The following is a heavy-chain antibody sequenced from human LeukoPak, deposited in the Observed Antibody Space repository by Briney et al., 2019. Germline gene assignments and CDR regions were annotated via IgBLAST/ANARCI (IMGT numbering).Heavy chain of an antibody. J-gene: IGHJ6*02. D-gene: IGHD2-15*01. CDR3: ASVVGYCSGGSCLNRYYYYYGMDV. Sequence: PGGSLRLSCAASGFTFSTYSMDWVRQAPGRGLEWVSSISSTSSYIFYADSVKGRFTISRDNAKNSLYLEMNSLRAEDTAVYYCASVVGYCSGGSCLNRYYYYYGMDVWGQGATVTVSS. V-gene: IGHV3-21*01. CDR2: ISSTSSYI. CDR1: GFTFSTYS.